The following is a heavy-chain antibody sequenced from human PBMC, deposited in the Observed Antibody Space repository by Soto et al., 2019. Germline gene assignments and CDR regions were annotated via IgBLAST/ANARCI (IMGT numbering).Heavy chain of an antibody. CDR2: ISGSGGST. V-gene: IGHV3-23*01. Sequence: EVQLLESGGGLVQPGGSLRLSCAASGFTFSSYAMSWVRQAPGKGLEWVSAISGSGGSTYYADSVKGRFTISRDNSKKTLYMQMNGLRAEDTAVYYCAKVHYDFWSGESYGYDEGMDVCGQGTTVTVSS. D-gene: IGHD3-3*01. CDR1: GFTFSSYA. CDR3: AKVHYDFWSGESYGYDEGMDV. J-gene: IGHJ6*02.